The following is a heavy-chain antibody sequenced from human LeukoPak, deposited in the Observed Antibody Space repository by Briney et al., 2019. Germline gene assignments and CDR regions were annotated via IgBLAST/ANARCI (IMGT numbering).Heavy chain of an antibody. CDR2: INSDGSST. J-gene: IGHJ4*02. Sequence: PGGSLRLSCAASGFTFSGYWMHWVRQAPGKGLVWVSRINSDGSSTSYAASVKGRFTISRDNAKNTLYLQMNSLRAEDTAVYYCVRGAGSYGDWDYWGQGTLVTVPS. CDR3: VRGAGSYGDWDY. D-gene: IGHD1-26*01. V-gene: IGHV3-74*01. CDR1: GFTFSGYW.